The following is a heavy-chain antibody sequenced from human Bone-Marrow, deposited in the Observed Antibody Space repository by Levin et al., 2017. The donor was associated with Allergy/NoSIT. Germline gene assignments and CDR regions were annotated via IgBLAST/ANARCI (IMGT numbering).Heavy chain of an antibody. V-gene: IGHV4-39*01. D-gene: IGHD6-19*01. CDR2: VNNIGDT. CDR3: ARQESGYNTGWYKLNYFDS. Sequence: SQTLSLTCSVSGDSIRSRSDYWGWIRQSPGKGLEWIGSVNNIGDTYYMPSLKSRVTISVDMSKNEFSLKMTSVTAADTALYFCARQESGYNTGWYKLNYFDSWGQGILVTVSS. CDR1: GDSIRSRSDY. J-gene: IGHJ5*01.